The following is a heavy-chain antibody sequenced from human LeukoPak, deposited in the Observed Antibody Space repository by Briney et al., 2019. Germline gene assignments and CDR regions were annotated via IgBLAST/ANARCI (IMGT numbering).Heavy chain of an antibody. CDR1: GFTFSGYW. CDR3: ARDRSGLLDY. Sequence: GGSLRLSCAASGFTFSGYWMSWVRQAPGKGLEWVANIKQDGSEKYYVDSVKGRFTISRDNAKNSLYLQMNSLRAEDAAVYYCARDRSGLLDYWGQGTLVTVSS. V-gene: IGHV3-7*01. D-gene: IGHD2-15*01. CDR2: IKQDGSEK. J-gene: IGHJ4*02.